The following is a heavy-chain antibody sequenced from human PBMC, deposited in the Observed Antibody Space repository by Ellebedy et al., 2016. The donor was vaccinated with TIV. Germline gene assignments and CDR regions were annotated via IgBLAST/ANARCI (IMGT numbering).Heavy chain of an antibody. D-gene: IGHD3-22*01. J-gene: IGHJ4*02. Sequence: AASVKVSCKASGYTFTSYYMHWLRHSPAQGLEWMGIINPSGGSTSYAQKFQGRVTMTRDTSTSTVYMLLNSLRSEDTAVYYCARGGIVVVITPSYWGQGTLVTVSS. CDR3: ARGGIVVVITPSY. V-gene: IGHV1-46*01. CDR1: GYTFTSYY. CDR2: INPSGGST.